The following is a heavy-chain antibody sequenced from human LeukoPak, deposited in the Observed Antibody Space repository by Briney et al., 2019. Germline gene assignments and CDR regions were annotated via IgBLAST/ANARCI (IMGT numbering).Heavy chain of an antibody. D-gene: IGHD3-10*01. CDR1: GFTFSSYA. CDR3: AKDRGPYYYGSGILDY. J-gene: IGHJ4*02. Sequence: PGGSLRLSCAASGFTFSSYAMSWVRQAPGKGLEWVSAISGSGGSTYYADSVKGRFTISRDNSKNTLYLQMNSLRAEDTAVYYCAKDRGPYYYGSGILDYRGQGTLVTVSS. V-gene: IGHV3-23*01. CDR2: ISGSGGST.